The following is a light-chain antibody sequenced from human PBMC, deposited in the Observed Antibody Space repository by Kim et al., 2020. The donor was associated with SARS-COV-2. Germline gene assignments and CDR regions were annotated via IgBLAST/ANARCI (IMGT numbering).Light chain of an antibody. J-gene: IGLJ1*01. Sequence: GQSVTITCTGTSIDIGEYDFVSWYQQHPGQVPKLMIYEVTKRPSGVPDRFSGSKSGNTASLTVSGLQAEDEAQYYCCAYAGFSTLVFGTGTKVTVL. CDR2: EVT. CDR1: SIDIGEYDF. V-gene: IGLV2-8*01. CDR3: CAYAGFSTLV.